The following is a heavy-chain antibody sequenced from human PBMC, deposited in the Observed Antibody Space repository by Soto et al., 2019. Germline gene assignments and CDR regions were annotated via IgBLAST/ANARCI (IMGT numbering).Heavy chain of an antibody. V-gene: IGHV1-69*04. J-gene: IGHJ4*02. Sequence: QVQLVQSGAEVKRPGSSVKVSCKASGGTLNSYGITWVRQAPGQGLEWMGRIIPIVGIANYAHKFQRRVTITADKSTSTAYMELSSLRSEDTALYYCTRDRFWGQGTLVTVSA. CDR2: IIPIVGIA. CDR3: TRDRF. D-gene: IGHD3-3*01. CDR1: GGTLNSYG.